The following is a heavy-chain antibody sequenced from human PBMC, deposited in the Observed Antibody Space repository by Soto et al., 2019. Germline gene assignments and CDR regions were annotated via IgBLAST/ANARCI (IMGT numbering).Heavy chain of an antibody. D-gene: IGHD3-10*01. CDR1: GGTFSSYA. CDR3: ARGRYGSGSYNFDY. V-gene: IGHV1-69*06. J-gene: IGHJ4*02. CDR2: IIPIFGTA. Sequence: QVQLVQSGAEVKKPGSSVKVSCKASGGTFSSYAISWVRQAPGHGLEWMGGIIPIFGTANYAQTFQGRVTITADKSTSTADRELSSLRSEDTSVYYCARGRYGSGSYNFDYWGQGTLVTVSS.